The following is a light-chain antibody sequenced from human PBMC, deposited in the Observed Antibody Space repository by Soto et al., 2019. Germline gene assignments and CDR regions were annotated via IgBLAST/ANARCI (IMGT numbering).Light chain of an antibody. Sequence: DIQMTQSPSNLSASVVYRVTITSLASQGISNYLDWFQQKPGKVPKRLIYAASSLQSGVPSRFSGSGSGTDFTLTISCLQSEDFATYYCQQYYSYPRTFGQGTKVEIK. CDR3: QQYYSYPRT. V-gene: IGKV1-16*01. J-gene: IGKJ1*01. CDR2: AAS. CDR1: QGISNY.